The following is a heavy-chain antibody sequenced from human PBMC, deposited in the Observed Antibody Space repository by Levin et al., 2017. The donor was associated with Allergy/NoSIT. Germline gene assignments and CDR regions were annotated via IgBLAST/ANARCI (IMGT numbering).Heavy chain of an antibody. CDR1: GDSVSSNTAA. CDR3: TRSNVNNWFDP. Sequence: SQTLSLTCAISGDSVSSNTAAWSWIRQSPSRGLEWLGRTYYRSKWYYEYALSVKSRMTINPDTSKNQFSLQLNSVTPEDTAVYYCTRSNVNNWFDPWGQGTLVTVSS. V-gene: IGHV6-1*01. D-gene: IGHD2-8*01. CDR2: TYYRSKWYY. J-gene: IGHJ5*02.